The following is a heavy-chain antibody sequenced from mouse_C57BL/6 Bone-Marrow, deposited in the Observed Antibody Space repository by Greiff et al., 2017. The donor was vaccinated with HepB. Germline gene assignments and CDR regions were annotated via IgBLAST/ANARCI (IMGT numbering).Heavy chain of an antibody. CDR2: IHPSDSDS. D-gene: IGHD1-1*01. CDR3: AMIYYGSNAMDY. J-gene: IGHJ4*01. CDR1: GYSFTSYW. V-gene: IGHV1-74*01. Sequence: QVQLKQPGAELVTPGASVTLSCKASGYSFTSYWMHWVKQRPGQGLEWIGRIHPSDSDSNYNQKFKGKATLTVDKSSSTDYMQLSSLTSEDSAVYYCAMIYYGSNAMDYWGQGTSVTVSS.